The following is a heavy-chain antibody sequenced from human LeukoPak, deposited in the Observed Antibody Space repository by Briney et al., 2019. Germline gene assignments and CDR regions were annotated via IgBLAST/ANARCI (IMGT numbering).Heavy chain of an antibody. CDR1: GFIFNNYG. D-gene: IGHD3-22*01. CDR2: ISNDGGGT. CDR3: AKGSSGYFLDL. J-gene: IGHJ5*02. V-gene: IGHV3-23*01. Sequence: GSLRLSCAASGFIFNNYGLVWVRQAPGKGLEWVSAISNDGGGTTYADFVKGRFTISRDNSKNTLFLQMNSLRAEDTALYYCAKGSSGYFLDLWGQGTLVTVSS.